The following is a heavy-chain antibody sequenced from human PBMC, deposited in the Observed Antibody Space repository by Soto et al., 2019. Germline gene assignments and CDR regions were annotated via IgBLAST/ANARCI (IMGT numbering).Heavy chain of an antibody. Sequence: QLQLQESGPGLVKPSETLSLTCTVSGGSISSSSYYWGWIRQPPGKGLEWIGSIYYSGSTYYNPSLKSRVTISVDTSKNQFSLKLTSLTAADTAVYYCAKGYNDGSGSRGGWFDPWGQGTLVTVSS. D-gene: IGHD3-10*01. J-gene: IGHJ5*02. CDR3: AKGYNDGSGSRGGWFDP. V-gene: IGHV4-39*01. CDR1: GGSISSSSYY. CDR2: IYYSGST.